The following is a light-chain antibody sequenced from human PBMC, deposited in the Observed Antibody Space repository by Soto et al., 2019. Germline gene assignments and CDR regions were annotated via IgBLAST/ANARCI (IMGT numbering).Light chain of an antibody. CDR3: QQYNGYSRT. V-gene: IGKV1-5*03. CDR1: ESISNW. J-gene: IGKJ1*01. CDR2: KAS. Sequence: DIQMTQSPSTLSASVGDRVTITCRASESISNWLAWYQQKPGKAPKVLIYKASSLESGVPSRFSGSGSGTEFTLTISSLQPDDFATYYCQQYNGYSRTFGQGTTVEIK.